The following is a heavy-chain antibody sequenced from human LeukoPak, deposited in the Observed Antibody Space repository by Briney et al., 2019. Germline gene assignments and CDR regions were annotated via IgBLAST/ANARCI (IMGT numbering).Heavy chain of an antibody. CDR1: GFTFSSYW. CDR2: IKQDGSEK. Sequence: GGSLRLSCAASGFTFSSYWMNWVRQAPGKGLEWVANIKQDGSEKYYVDSVKGRFTISRDNAKNSLYLQMNSLRTEDTAVYYCAKDRLSSGPGVRFDPWGQGTLVTVSS. D-gene: IGHD6-19*01. V-gene: IGHV3-7*03. CDR3: AKDRLSSGPGVRFDP. J-gene: IGHJ5*02.